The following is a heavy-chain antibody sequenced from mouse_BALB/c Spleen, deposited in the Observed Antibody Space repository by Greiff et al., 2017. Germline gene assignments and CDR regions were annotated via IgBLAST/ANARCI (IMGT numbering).Heavy chain of an antibody. J-gene: IGHJ2*01. CDR3: ARVNWDRYFDY. CDR1: GFTFSSYA. CDR2: ISSGGSYT. V-gene: IGHV5-9-4*01. D-gene: IGHD4-1*02. Sequence: EVQLVESGGGLLKPGGSLKLSCAASGFTFSSYAMSWVRQSPEKRLEWVAEISSGGSYTYYPDTVTGRFTISRDNAKNTLYLEMSSLRSEDTAMYYCARVNWDRYFDYRGQGSTLTVSS.